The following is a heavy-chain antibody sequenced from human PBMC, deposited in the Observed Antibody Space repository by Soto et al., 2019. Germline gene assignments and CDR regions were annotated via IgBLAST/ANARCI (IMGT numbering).Heavy chain of an antibody. J-gene: IGHJ6*04. CDR2: IYYSGST. D-gene: IGHD6-19*01. CDR3: ARVTLAVAGMDV. Sequence: SETLSLTCTVSGGSISSYYWSWIRQPPGKGLEWIGYIYYSGSTNYNPSLKSRVTISVDTSKNQFSLKLSSVTAADTAVYYCARVTLAVAGMDVWGKGTTVTVSS. CDR1: GGSISSYY. V-gene: IGHV4-59*01.